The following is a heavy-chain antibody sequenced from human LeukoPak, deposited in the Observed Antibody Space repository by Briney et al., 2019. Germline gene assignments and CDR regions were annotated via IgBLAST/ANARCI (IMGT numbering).Heavy chain of an antibody. J-gene: IGHJ6*02. CDR2: IYHSGST. CDR3: ATMYGSSGTYGMDV. D-gene: IGHD2-15*01. Sequence: SSKTLSLTCAVSGGSISSSNWWSWVRQPPGKGLEWIGEIYHSGSTNYNPSLKSRVTISVDKSKNQFSLKLSSVTAADTAVYYCATMYGSSGTYGMDVWGQGTTVTVSS. V-gene: IGHV4-4*02. CDR1: GGSISSSNW.